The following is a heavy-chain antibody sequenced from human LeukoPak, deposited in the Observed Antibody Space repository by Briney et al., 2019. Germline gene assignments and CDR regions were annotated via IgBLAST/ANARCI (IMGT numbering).Heavy chain of an antibody. V-gene: IGHV1-18*01. CDR1: GYTFNTYG. D-gene: IGHD6-19*01. CDR3: ARDREQWVPLGSLDI. CDR2: ISPFNANT. Sequence: ASVKVSCKASGYTFNTYGISWVRQAPGQGLEYIGWISPFNANTDYAHSVQGRATMTTDTATSTAYMDLRGLRSDDTAVYYCARDREQWVPLGSLDIWGQGTMVTVSS. J-gene: IGHJ3*02.